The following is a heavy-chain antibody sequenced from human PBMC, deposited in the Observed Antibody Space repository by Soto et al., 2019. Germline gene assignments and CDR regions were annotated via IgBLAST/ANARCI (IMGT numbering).Heavy chain of an antibody. V-gene: IGHV1-69*13. J-gene: IGHJ4*02. Sequence: SVKVSCKASGGTFSTFAITWVRQAPGQGLEWMGGTIPIFGTVNYAQKFQGRVTITADDSSSTAYMELSSLRSEDTAVYYCATTGGAPQYDTSGYTQIFYYWGQGTQVTVSS. CDR2: TIPIFGTV. CDR1: GGTFSTFA. CDR3: ATTGGAPQYDTSGYTQIFYY. D-gene: IGHD3-22*01.